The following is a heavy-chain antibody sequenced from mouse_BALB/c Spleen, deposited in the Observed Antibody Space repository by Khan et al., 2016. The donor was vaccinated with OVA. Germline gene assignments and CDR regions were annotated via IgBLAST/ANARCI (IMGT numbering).Heavy chain of an antibody. Sequence: QVQLQQPGAELVKPGTSVTISCKVSGYTFTSYYMYWVKQRPGQGLEWIGGINPNNGDSNFNEKFKSKATLTVAKSSSTAYMQLGILTSEDPALYYCASSVYANPFALWGQGTLVTFSA. J-gene: IGHJ3*01. CDR2: INPNNGDS. CDR3: ASSVYANPFAL. D-gene: IGHD1-3*01. V-gene: IGHV1S81*02. CDR1: GYTFTSYY.